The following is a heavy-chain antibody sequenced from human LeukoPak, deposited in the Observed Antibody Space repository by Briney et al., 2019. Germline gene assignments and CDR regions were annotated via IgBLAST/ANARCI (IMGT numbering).Heavy chain of an antibody. V-gene: IGHV3-23*01. Sequence: GGSLRLSCAASGFTFNSYAMNWVRQAPGKGLEWVSAISGSGGSTYYADSVKGRFTISRDNSKNTLYLQMNSLRAEDTAVYYCAKGRSWELLNYWGQGTLVTVSS. J-gene: IGHJ4*02. CDR1: GFTFNSYA. D-gene: IGHD1-26*01. CDR3: AKGRSWELLNY. CDR2: ISGSGGST.